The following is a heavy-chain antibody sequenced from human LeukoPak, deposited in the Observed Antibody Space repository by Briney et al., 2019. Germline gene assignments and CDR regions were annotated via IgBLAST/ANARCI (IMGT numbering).Heavy chain of an antibody. CDR2: ISSSSSYI. D-gene: IGHD5-12*01. CDR3: ARDRNSGYDSD. J-gene: IGHJ4*02. CDR1: GFTFSSYS. V-gene: IGHV3-21*01. Sequence: GGSLRLSCAASGFTFSSYSMNWVRQAPGKGLEWVSSISSSSSYIYYADSVKGRFTISRDNAKNSLYLQMNSLRAEDTAVYYCARDRNSGYDSDWGQGTLVTVSS.